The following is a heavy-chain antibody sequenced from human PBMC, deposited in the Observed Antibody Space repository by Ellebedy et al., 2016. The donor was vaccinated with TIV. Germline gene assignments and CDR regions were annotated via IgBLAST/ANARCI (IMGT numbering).Heavy chain of an antibody. V-gene: IGHV4-59*01. D-gene: IGHD3-10*01. CDR2: IYYNGRA. CDR3: ARASYSIGYYGIDY. CDR1: PDSFTTDF. Sequence: MPSETLSLTCTVSPDSFTTDFWNWIRQTPGKGLEWIGYIYYNGRASYNPSLKSRATMSIDTSKNQVSLNLRSVTAADTAVYYCARASYSIGYYGIDYWGPGNLVTVSS. J-gene: IGHJ4*02.